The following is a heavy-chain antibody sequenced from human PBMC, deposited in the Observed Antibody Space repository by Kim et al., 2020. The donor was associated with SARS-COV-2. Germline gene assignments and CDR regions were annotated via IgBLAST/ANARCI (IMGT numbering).Heavy chain of an antibody. V-gene: IGHV3-48*03. D-gene: IGHD7-27*01. CDR2: ISSSGSTV. Sequence: GGSLRLSCGGAGLFMFGSHEMNWVRQTAGKGLEWLAFISSSGSTVYYADSVKGRFSLSRDNAKTSVYLQMNSLRDDDTAIYYCAADLGPRAGFGVWGLGTVVTVSS. CDR3: AADLGPRAGFGV. CDR1: GLFMFGSHE. J-gene: IGHJ3*01.